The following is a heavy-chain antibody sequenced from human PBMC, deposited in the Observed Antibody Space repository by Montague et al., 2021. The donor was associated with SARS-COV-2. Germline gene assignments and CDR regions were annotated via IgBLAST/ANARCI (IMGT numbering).Heavy chain of an antibody. J-gene: IGHJ5*02. CDR3: AKGLHVYETRGLLNGWFDP. D-gene: IGHD2/OR15-2a*01. CDR2: VIHSGKT. V-gene: IGHV4-34*01. Sequence: SETLSLTCAVYGASFSGYHWTWIRQSPGGGLEWIGEVIHSGKTPYNPSLQNRLTMPVDTYKKQFSLRIISVTAADTAVYYCAKGLHVYETRGLLNGWFDPWGQGTLVTVSS. CDR1: GASFSGYH.